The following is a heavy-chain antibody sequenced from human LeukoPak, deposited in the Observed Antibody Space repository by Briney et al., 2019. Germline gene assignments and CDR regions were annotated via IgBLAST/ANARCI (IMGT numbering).Heavy chain of an antibody. CDR2: IIPIFGTA. CDR1: GGTFSSYA. D-gene: IGHD1-26*01. V-gene: IGHV1-69*06. CDR3: ARVRGSYSFIDAFDI. Sequence: GASVKVSCKASGGTFSSYAISWVRQAPGQGLEWMGGIIPIFGTANYAQKFQGRVTITADKSTSTAYMELSSLRSEDTAVYYCARVRGSYSFIDAFDIWGQGTMVTVSS. J-gene: IGHJ3*02.